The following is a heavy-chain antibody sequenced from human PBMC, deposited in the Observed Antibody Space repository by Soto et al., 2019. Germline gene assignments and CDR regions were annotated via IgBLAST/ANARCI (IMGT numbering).Heavy chain of an antibody. D-gene: IGHD3-22*01. CDR2: IYYSGST. J-gene: IGHJ3*02. CDR3: ARDWYYSDSTGYYHDVFDI. CDR1: GGSINSGDYY. V-gene: IGHV4-30-4*01. Sequence: PSETLSLTCTVSGGSINSGDYYWSWIRQPPGKGLEWIGYIYYSGSTYYNPSLKSRITISVDTSKNQFSLKLSSVTAADTAVYYCARDWYYSDSTGYYHDVFDIWGQGIMVTVSS.